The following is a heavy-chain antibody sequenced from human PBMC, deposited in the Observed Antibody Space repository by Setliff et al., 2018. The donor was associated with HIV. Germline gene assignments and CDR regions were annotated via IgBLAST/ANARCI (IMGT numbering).Heavy chain of an antibody. V-gene: IGHV3-7*03. Sequence: PGGSLRLSCAASGFTFSSYSMHWVRQAPGKGLEWVANIKQDGTEKIYAQSVRGRFTISRDNAKNSLYLQLNRLRAEDTAVYYCARSRVKVDWFDPWGQGTLVTV. CDR3: ARSRVKVDWFDP. CDR1: GFTFSSYS. D-gene: IGHD2-2*01. CDR2: IKQDGTEK. J-gene: IGHJ5*02.